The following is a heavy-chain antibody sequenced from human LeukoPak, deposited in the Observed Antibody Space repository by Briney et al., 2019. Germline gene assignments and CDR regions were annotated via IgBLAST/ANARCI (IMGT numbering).Heavy chain of an antibody. CDR3: ARILTTVTTMDY. V-gene: IGHV1-2*02. D-gene: IGHD4-17*01. J-gene: IGHJ4*02. CDR1: GYTFTGDY. CDR2: INPNSGGT. Sequence: ASVKVSWKASGYTFTGDYMHWVRQAPGQGLEWMGWINPNSGGTNYAQKFQGRVTMTRDTSISTAYMELSRLRSDDTAMYYCARILTTVTTMDYWGQGTLVTVSS.